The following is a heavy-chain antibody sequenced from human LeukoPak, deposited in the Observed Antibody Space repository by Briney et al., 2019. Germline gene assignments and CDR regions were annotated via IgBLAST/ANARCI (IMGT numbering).Heavy chain of an antibody. D-gene: IGHD3-3*01. CDR2: IKSKTDGGTT. CDR1: GFTFSNAW. CDR3: TTAPHPHYDPYYFDY. J-gene: IGHJ4*02. V-gene: IGHV3-15*01. Sequence: GGSLRLSCAASGFTFSNAWMSWVRQAPGKGLEWVGRIKSKTDGGTTDYAAPVKGRFTISRDDSKNTLYLQMNSLKTEDTAVYYCTTAPHPHYDPYYFDYWGQGTLVTVSS.